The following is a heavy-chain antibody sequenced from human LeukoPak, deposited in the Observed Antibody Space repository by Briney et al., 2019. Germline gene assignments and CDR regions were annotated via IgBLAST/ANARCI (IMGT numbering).Heavy chain of an antibody. CDR3: ARDHLILWFGELRMEGDY. CDR1: GYTFTGYY. V-gene: IGHV1-2*02. Sequence: ASVKVSCKASGYTFTGYYMHWVRQAPGQGLEWMGWINPNSGGTNYAQKFQSRVTMTRDTPISTAYMELSRLRSDDTAVYYCARDHLILWFGELRMEGDYWGQGTLVTVSS. D-gene: IGHD3-10*01. J-gene: IGHJ4*02. CDR2: INPNSGGT.